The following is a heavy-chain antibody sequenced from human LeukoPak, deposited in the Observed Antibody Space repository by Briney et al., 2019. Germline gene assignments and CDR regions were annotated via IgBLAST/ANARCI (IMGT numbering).Heavy chain of an antibody. CDR3: AKDISYGSGSYYLYGMDV. CDR2: ISGSGGST. CDR1: GFTFSSYA. D-gene: IGHD3-10*01. Sequence: GGSLRLSCAASGFTFSSYAMSWVRQAPGKGLEWVSAISGSGGSTYYADSVKGRFTISRDNSKNTLCLQMNSLRAEDTAVYYCAKDISYGSGSYYLYGMDVWGQGTTVTVSS. V-gene: IGHV3-23*01. J-gene: IGHJ6*02.